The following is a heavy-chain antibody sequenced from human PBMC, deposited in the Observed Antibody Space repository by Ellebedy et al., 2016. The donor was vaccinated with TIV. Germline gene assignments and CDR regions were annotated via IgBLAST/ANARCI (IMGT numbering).Heavy chain of an antibody. Sequence: SETLSLXCTVSGGSISSSSYYWGWIRQPPGKGLEWIGSIYYSGSTYYNPSLKSRVTISVDTSKNQFSLKLSSVTAADTAVYYCARHESGWYTPHYYWGQGTLVTVSS. CDR2: IYYSGST. V-gene: IGHV4-39*01. CDR1: GGSISSSSYY. CDR3: ARHESGWYTPHYY. D-gene: IGHD6-19*01. J-gene: IGHJ4*02.